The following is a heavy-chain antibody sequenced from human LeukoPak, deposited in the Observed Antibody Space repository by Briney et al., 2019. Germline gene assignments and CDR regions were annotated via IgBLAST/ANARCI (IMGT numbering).Heavy chain of an antibody. CDR1: GFTFSSYA. V-gene: IGHV3-30-3*01. CDR2: ISYDGSNR. J-gene: IGHJ4*02. D-gene: IGHD6-19*01. Sequence: GRSLRLSCAASGFTFSSYAMHWVRQAPGKGLEWVAVISYDGSNRYYTDSVRGRFTISTDNSKNTLDLQMDSLRTEDTAVYYCAALGDSSGSPWGQGTLVTVPS. CDR3: AALGDSSGSP.